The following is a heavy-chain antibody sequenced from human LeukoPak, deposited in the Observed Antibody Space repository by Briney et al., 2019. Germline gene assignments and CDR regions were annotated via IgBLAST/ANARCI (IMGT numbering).Heavy chain of an antibody. CDR1: GFTFSSYS. CDR2: ISSSSTTI. V-gene: IGHV3-48*02. D-gene: IGHD3-16*01. CDR3: ARERPDTCYFDY. Sequence: PGGSLRLSCVVSGFTFSSYSMNWVRQAPGKGLEWISYISSSSTTIYYADSVKGRFTISRDNAKNSLYLQMNSLRDEDTAVYYCARERPDTCYFDYWGQGTLVTVSS. J-gene: IGHJ4*02.